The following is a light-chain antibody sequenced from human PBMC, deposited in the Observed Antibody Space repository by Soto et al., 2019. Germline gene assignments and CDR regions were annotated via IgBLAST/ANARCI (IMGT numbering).Light chain of an antibody. J-gene: IGLJ1*01. CDR3: QVWDSSSDPYYV. Sequence: SYVLTQPPSVSVAPGQTARITCGRNNIGSKSVHWYQQKPGQAPVLVVYDDSDRPSGIPERFSGSNSGNTATLTISRVDTGDEADYYCQVWDSSSDPYYVFGTGTKLTVL. CDR1: NIGSKS. V-gene: IGLV3-21*02. CDR2: DDS.